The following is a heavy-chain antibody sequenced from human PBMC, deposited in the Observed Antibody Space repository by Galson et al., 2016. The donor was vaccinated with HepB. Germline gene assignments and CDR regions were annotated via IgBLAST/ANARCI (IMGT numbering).Heavy chain of an antibody. D-gene: IGHD1-26*01. Sequence: VRQAPGKRLEWVAVISYDGRYKNYANPVKGRFTVSRDNAKNTLLLQMNSLRAEDTAMYYCARERVGATWLFDYWGQGTLVTVSS. CDR3: ARERVGATWLFDY. V-gene: IGHV3-30*04. CDR2: ISYDGRYK. J-gene: IGHJ4*02.